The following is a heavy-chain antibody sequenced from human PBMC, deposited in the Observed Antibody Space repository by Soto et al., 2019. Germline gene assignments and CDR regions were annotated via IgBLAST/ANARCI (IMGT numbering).Heavy chain of an antibody. CDR2: IIPIFETA. CDR3: AASDSSSWQHDY. V-gene: IGHV1-69*01. J-gene: IGHJ4*02. CDR1: GDSFSSYA. Sequence: QVQLVQSGAEMKKPGSSVKVSCKVSGDSFSSYAISWVRQAPGEGLEWVGGIIPIFETANYAQNFQGRVTITAVESTTTACLEVTRLRPQDTAVFYCAASDSSSWQHDYWGQGTLITVSS. D-gene: IGHD6-13*01.